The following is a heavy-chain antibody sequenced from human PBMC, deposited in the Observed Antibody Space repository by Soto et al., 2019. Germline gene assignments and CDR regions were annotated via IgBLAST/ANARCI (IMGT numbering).Heavy chain of an antibody. CDR2: ISAYNGNT. CDR3: ARDPGTYSGSYRY. V-gene: IGHV1-18*04. D-gene: IGHD1-26*01. Sequence: QVQMVQSGAEVKKPGASVEVSCKASGYAFSSYGISWVRQAPGQGLEWMGWISAYNGNTKYAEGFQGRVTMTTDTYTSTAYMDLRYLRSDDTAVYYCARDPGTYSGSYRYWGQGTLVPVSS. J-gene: IGHJ4*02. CDR1: GYAFSSYG.